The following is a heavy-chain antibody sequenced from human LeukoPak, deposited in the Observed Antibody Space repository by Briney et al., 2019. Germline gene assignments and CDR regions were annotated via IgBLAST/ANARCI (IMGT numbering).Heavy chain of an antibody. V-gene: IGHV3-74*01. CDR1: GFSFSSYW. Sequence: LAGESLRLSCAASGFSFSSYWMNWVRQAPGKGLVWVSRIASDGSSTTYADSVKGRFTISRDNAKNTLYLQMNSLRVEDTAVYYCARGRPHGSDYWGQGTLVTVSS. CDR2: IASDGSST. J-gene: IGHJ4*02. CDR3: ARGRPHGSDY. D-gene: IGHD2-15*01.